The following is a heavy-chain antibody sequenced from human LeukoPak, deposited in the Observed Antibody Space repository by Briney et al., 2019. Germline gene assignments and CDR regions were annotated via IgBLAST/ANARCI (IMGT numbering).Heavy chain of an antibody. D-gene: IGHD2-2*01. CDR2: VSAGGGST. CDR1: GFTFTTYA. Sequence: PGGSLRLSCAASGFTFTTYAMSWVRQAPGKGLEWVSTVSAGGGSTYYADSVRGRFTISRDNSKNTLYLQMNSLRAEDTAVYYCAKVNIVLVPTARRWFDPWGQGTLVTVSS. V-gene: IGHV3-23*01. J-gene: IGHJ5*02. CDR3: AKVNIVLVPTARRWFDP.